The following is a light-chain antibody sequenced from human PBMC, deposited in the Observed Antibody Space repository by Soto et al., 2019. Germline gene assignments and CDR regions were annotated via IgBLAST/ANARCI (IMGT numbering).Light chain of an antibody. CDR1: QSISRN. CDR2: GAS. V-gene: IGKV3D-15*01. J-gene: IGKJ1*01. CDR3: QQYYQCRRT. Sequence: DIVLTQSPATLSVSTGERVALACRASQSISRNLAWYQQKPGQAPKLLIYGASTRATGIPARFSGSGSGTDFTLTISSLQSEDFAVYYCQQYYQCRRTFGQGTKVDIK.